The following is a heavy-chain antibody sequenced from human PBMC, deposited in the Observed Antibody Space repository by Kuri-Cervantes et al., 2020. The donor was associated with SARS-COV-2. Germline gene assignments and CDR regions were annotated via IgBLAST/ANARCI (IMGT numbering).Heavy chain of an antibody. Sequence: SETLSLTCAVYGGSFSGYYWSWIRQPPGKGLEWIGEINHSGSTNYNPSLKSRVTISVDTSKNQFSLKLSSVTAADTAVYYCARDPKIAARLRYYYYGTDVWGQGTTVTVSS. V-gene: IGHV4-34*01. CDR3: ARDPKIAARLRYYYYGTDV. CDR2: INHSGST. J-gene: IGHJ6*02. CDR1: GGSFSGYY. D-gene: IGHD6-6*01.